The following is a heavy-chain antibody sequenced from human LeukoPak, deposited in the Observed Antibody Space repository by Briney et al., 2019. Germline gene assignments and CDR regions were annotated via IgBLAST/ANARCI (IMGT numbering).Heavy chain of an antibody. CDR3: AKVPVFSVTISGVVTDDAFDI. Sequence: PGGSLRLSCAASGFTFSSYAMSWVRQAPGKGLEWVSAISGSGGSTYYADSVKGRFTISRDNSKNTVYLQMNSLRAEDTAVYYCAKVPVFSVTISGVVTDDAFDIWGQGTIVTVSS. CDR2: ISGSGGST. D-gene: IGHD3-3*01. V-gene: IGHV3-23*01. J-gene: IGHJ3*02. CDR1: GFTFSSYA.